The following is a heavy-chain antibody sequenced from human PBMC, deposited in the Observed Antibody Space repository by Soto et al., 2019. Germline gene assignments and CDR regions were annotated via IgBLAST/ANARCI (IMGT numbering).Heavy chain of an antibody. D-gene: IGHD3-10*01. CDR2: IFHDGTA. CDR1: GVSISSGNW. Sequence: SETLCLTCAVSGVSISSGNWWTWVRQSPQRGLEYIGEIFHDGTANYYPSFERRVAISVDTSKNQFSLKLTSVTAADTAIYFCARLVYDTPLNYMYFDFWGQGTLVTVSS. V-gene: IGHV4-4*02. J-gene: IGHJ4*02. CDR3: ARLVYDTPLNYMYFDF.